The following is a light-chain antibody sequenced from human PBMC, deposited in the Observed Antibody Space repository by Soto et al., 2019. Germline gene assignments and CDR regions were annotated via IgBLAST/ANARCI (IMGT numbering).Light chain of an antibody. CDR2: XAS. J-gene: IGKJ2*01. V-gene: IGKV3-11*01. CDR1: QRVSSY. Sequence: EIELTQSASTLSLSPGERATLSCRASQRVSSYFAWYQPKPGQAPRLLIXXASXRATGIPARFSGSGSGTDFTLTISSLQPEDFLVEYCQQYNNWPPKYTFGQGTKVDIK. CDR3: QQYNNWPPKYT.